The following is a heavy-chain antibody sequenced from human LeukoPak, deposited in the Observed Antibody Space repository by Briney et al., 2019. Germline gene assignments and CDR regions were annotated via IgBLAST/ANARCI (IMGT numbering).Heavy chain of an antibody. CDR3: ARGRIVGATHAWFDP. J-gene: IGHJ5*02. V-gene: IGHV1-2*02. CDR1: GYTFTGYY. Sequence: ASVEVSCKASGYTFTGYYMHWVRQAPGQGLEWMGWINPNSGGTNYAQKFQGRVTMTRDTSISTAYMELSRLRSDDTAVYYCARGRIVGATHAWFDPWGQGTLVTVSS. D-gene: IGHD1-26*01. CDR2: INPNSGGT.